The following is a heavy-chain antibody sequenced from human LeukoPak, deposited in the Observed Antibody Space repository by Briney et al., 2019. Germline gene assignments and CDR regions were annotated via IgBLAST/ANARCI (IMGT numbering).Heavy chain of an antibody. V-gene: IGHV1-2*02. CDR3: ARVAVSSSSWYYYYYYMDV. Sequence: ASVKVSCKASGYTFTSYGISWVRQAPGQGLEWMGWINPNSGGTNYAQKFQGRVTMTRDTSVSTAYMELSRLRSDDTAVYYCARVAVSSSSWYYYYYYMDVWGKGTTVTISS. CDR1: GYTFTSYG. CDR2: INPNSGGT. J-gene: IGHJ6*03. D-gene: IGHD6-13*01.